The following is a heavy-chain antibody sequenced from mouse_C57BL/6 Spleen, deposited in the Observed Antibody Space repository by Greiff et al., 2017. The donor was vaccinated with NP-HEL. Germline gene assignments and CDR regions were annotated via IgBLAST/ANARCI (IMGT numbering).Heavy chain of an antibody. CDR2: IDPEAGET. CDR1: GFNFKDYY. CDR3: ARSGPYSNAFAY. V-gene: IGHV14-2*01. Sequence: VQLQQSGAELVKPGASVKLSCTASGFNFKDYYMHWVKQRPEQGLEWIGRIDPEAGETKYAPKFQGKATITADTYSNTAYLQISSLTSEDTAVYYCARSGPYSNAFAYWGQGTLVTVSA. J-gene: IGHJ3*01. D-gene: IGHD2-5*01.